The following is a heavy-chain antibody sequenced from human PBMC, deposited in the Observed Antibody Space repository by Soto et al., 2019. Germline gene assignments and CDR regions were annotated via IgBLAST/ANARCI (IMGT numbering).Heavy chain of an antibody. CDR3: AKSTVTEYYYYSYGMDV. V-gene: IGHV3-30*18. J-gene: IGHJ6*02. CDR2: ISYDGSNK. D-gene: IGHD4-4*01. CDR1: GFTFSSYG. Sequence: PGGSLRLSCAASGFTFSSYGMHWVRQAPGKGLGWVAVISYDGSNKYYADSVKGRFTISRDNSKNTLYLQMNSLRAEDTAVYYCAKSTVTEYYYYSYGMDVWGQGTTVTVSS.